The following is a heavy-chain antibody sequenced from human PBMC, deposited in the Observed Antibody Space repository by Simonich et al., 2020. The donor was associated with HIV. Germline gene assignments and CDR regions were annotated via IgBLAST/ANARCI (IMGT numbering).Heavy chain of an antibody. V-gene: IGHV4-34*01. J-gene: IGHJ1*01. CDR2: NNHREST. CDR3: ARLTAGGLGEYFQH. D-gene: IGHD6-13*01. CDR1: GGSLSGYY. Sequence: QVQLQQWGAGLLKPSATMSLTCAFYGGSLSGYYWSWISQPPGKGLDWIGENNHRESTNYHPSLKSRVTISVDTSKNQFSRKLSSVTAADTAVYYCARLTAGGLGEYFQHWGQGTLVTVSS.